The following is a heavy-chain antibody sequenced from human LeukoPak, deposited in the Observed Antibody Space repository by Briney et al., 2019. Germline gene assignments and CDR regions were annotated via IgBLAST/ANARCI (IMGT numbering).Heavy chain of an antibody. D-gene: IGHD3-10*01. J-gene: IGHJ5*02. Sequence: ASVKVSCKASGYTFTSYGISWVRQAPGQGREWMGMINPSGGSTTYAQKFQGRLTMTRDTSTSTVYMELSSLRSEDTAVYYCAREERISMVRGVIIGGNWFDPWGQGTLVTVSS. CDR3: AREERISMVRGVIIGGNWFDP. CDR2: INPSGGST. CDR1: GYTFTSYG. V-gene: IGHV1-46*01.